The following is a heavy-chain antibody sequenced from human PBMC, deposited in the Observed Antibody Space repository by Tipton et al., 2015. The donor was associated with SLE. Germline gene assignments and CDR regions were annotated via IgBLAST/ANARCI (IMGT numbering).Heavy chain of an antibody. CDR3: ATDRRIVVVPAGMDYNWFDP. CDR2: VYYGGST. CDR1: GDSITYYY. J-gene: IGHJ5*02. V-gene: IGHV4-59*01. D-gene: IGHD2-2*01. Sequence: TLSLTCTVSGDSITYYYWSWIRQPPGKGLEWIGYVYYGGSTNYNPSLKSRVTISLDTSKNQFSRQLSSVTAADTAVYYCATDRRIVVVPAGMDYNWFDPWGHGTLVTISS.